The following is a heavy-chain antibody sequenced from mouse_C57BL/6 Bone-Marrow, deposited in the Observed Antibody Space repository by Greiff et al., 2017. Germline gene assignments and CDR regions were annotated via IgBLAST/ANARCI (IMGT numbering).Heavy chain of an antibody. Sequence: VQLQESGAELVKPGASVKMSCKASGYTFTSYWITWVKQRPGQGLEWIGDIYPGSGSTNYNEKFKSKATLTVDTSSSTAYMQLSSLTSEDSAVYYCARRGGIYYGNYVGYWGQGTTLTVSS. D-gene: IGHD2-1*01. CDR1: GYTFTSYW. CDR3: ARRGGIYYGNYVGY. V-gene: IGHV1-55*01. CDR2: IYPGSGST. J-gene: IGHJ2*01.